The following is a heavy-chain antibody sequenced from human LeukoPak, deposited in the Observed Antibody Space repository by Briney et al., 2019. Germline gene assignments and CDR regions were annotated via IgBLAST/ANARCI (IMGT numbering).Heavy chain of an antibody. V-gene: IGHV3-74*01. D-gene: IGHD4-11*01. J-gene: IGHJ3*02. Sequence: GGSLRLSCAASGFTFSSYWMHWVRQAPGKGLVWVSRINSDGSSTSYADSVKGRFTISRDNAKNTLYLQMNSLRAEDTAVYYCAGDPGIGGMTSHAFDIWGQGTMVTVSS. CDR2: INSDGSST. CDR1: GFTFSSYW. CDR3: AGDPGIGGMTSHAFDI.